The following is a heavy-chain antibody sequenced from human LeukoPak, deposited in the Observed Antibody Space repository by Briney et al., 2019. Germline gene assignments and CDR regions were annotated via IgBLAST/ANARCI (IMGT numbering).Heavy chain of an antibody. Sequence: PSETLSLTCTVSGGSISSYYWSWIRQSPGKGLEWVGYIYNSGSTNYNPSLKSRVTISVDTSKNQFSLKLSSVTAADTAVYYCAREGYSPYRLTYANHAFDIWGQGTMVTVSS. D-gene: IGHD5-12*01. CDR2: IYNSGST. J-gene: IGHJ3*02. V-gene: IGHV4-59*01. CDR1: GGSISSYY. CDR3: AREGYSPYRLTYANHAFDI.